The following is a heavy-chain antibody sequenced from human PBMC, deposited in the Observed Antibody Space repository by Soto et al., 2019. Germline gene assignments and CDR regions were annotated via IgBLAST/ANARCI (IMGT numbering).Heavy chain of an antibody. CDR2: ISGSGCSK. V-gene: IGHV3-23*01. J-gene: IGHJ3*02. CDR1: GFTFSSYA. Sequence: GGSLTLTCACSGFTFSSYATSWVRQAPGKGLEWVSGISGSGCSKYSADSVKGRFTNSRNNSKDTLYLQMNSLRAEDTAVYYCAKDSTVYGSGTPERAFDIWGQGTMVTVSS. D-gene: IGHD3-10*01. CDR3: AKDSTVYGSGTPERAFDI.